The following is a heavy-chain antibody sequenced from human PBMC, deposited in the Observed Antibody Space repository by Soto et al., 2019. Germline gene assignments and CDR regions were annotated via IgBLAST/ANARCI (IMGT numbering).Heavy chain of an antibody. D-gene: IGHD2-8*01. CDR2: ISYRENT. Sequence: SETLSLTCAVYGGSLSGYYWSWTRQPPGKGLEWIGEISYRENTDSNPSLRSRVTLSVDTSKNQFSLKLTSVTAADTAVYYCARHGLKGFYFDSWGHGTLVTVSS. CDR1: GGSLSGYY. V-gene: IGHV4-34*01. CDR3: ARHGLKGFYFDS. J-gene: IGHJ4*01.